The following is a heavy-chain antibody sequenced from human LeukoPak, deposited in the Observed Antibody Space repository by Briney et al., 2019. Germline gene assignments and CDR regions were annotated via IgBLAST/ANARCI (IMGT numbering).Heavy chain of an antibody. J-gene: IGHJ4*02. Sequence: ASVKVSCKASGYTFTGYQMHWVRQAPGQGLEWMGWINPNSGATNYAQEFQGRVTMTRDTSIGTAYMELSRLRSDDTAVYYCARDYYGSGSYSTVYWGQGTLATVSS. CDR3: ARDYYGSGSYSTVY. V-gene: IGHV1-2*02. CDR2: INPNSGAT. CDR1: GYTFTGYQ. D-gene: IGHD3-10*01.